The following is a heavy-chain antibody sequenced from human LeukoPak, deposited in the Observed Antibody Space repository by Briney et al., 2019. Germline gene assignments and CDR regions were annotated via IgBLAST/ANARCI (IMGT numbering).Heavy chain of an antibody. CDR2: ISASGTTI. V-gene: IGHV3-48*03. D-gene: IGHD3-9*01. J-gene: IGHJ3*01. CDR3: ARDATKPTIDWYDDAFDV. CDR1: GFSFISYE. Sequence: PGGSLRLTLASSGFSFISYELNWVRQAPGKGLEWVSYISASGTTIYYADSVKGRFTISRDNAEKSLYLQMNSLSAEDTAVYYCARDATKPTIDWYDDAFDVWGHGTMVTVSS.